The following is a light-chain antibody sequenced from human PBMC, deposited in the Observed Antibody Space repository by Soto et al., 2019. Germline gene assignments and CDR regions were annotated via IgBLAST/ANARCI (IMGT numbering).Light chain of an antibody. CDR3: QQYDKYST. V-gene: IGKV1-5*01. CDR1: QSISVS. CDR2: DAS. J-gene: IGKJ1*01. Sequence: IQMTQSPSTLSASVGDTVTITCRASQSISVSLAWYQQKPGKAPNHLIYDASTLQGGVPSRFSGSGSGTEFTLTVTSLQPEDFATYFCQQYDKYSTFGHGTKVDVK.